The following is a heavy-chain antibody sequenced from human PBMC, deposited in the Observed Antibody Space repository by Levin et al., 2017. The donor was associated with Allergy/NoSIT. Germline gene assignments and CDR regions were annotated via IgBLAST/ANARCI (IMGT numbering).Heavy chain of an antibody. J-gene: IGHJ4*02. CDR3: AREYDLGSRFPPFGY. CDR2: ISGYNGNT. CDR1: GYTFTSYG. V-gene: IGHV1-18*01. Sequence: ASVKVSCETSGYTFTSYGVTWVRQAPGQGLEWMGWISGYNGNTNYAQKLQGRITMTTDTSTSTPYMELRSLRSDDTAMYYCAREYDLGSRFPPFGYWGQGTLVTVSS. D-gene: IGHD3/OR15-3a*01.